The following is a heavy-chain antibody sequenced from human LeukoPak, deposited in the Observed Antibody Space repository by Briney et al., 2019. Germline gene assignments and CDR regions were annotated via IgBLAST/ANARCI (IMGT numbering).Heavy chain of an antibody. J-gene: IGHJ5*02. CDR1: GGSFSDYF. D-gene: IGHD2-15*01. V-gene: IGHV4-34*01. Sequence: SETLSLTCAAYGGSFSDYFWSWVRQPPGKGLEWIGEISHSGRTNYNPSLKSRVSISLDTSKNQFSLELNSVTVADTSVYYCARGRGYCSGGSCYNWFDPWGQGTLVTVSS. CDR3: ARGRGYCSGGSCYNWFDP. CDR2: ISHSGRT.